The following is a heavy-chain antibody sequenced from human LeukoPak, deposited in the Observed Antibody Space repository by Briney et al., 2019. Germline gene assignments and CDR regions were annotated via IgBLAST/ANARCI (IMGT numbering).Heavy chain of an antibody. CDR3: TKARVLSSFDV. D-gene: IGHD3-16*02. CDR2: ISGSGDTT. CDR1: GFTFNIYV. V-gene: IGHV3-23*01. J-gene: IGHJ4*02. Sequence: GGSLRLSCAASGFTFNIYVLAWVRQAPGKGLEWVSGISGSGDTTYYAESVKGRFTISRDNLKNTLYLKMTNLRAEDTALYYCTKARVLSSFDVWGQGTLVTVSS.